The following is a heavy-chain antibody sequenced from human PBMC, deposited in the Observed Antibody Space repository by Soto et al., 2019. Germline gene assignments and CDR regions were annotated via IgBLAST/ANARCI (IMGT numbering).Heavy chain of an antibody. Sequence: SETLSLTCTVSGGSISSYYWSWIRQPPGKGLEWIGYIYYSGSTNYNPSLKSRVTISVDTSKNQFSLKLSSVTAADTAVYYCARRGTWSGYPFYYYYMDVWGKGTTVTVSS. CDR3: ARRGTWSGYPFYYYYMDV. D-gene: IGHD3-3*01. J-gene: IGHJ6*03. CDR2: IYYSGST. V-gene: IGHV4-59*08. CDR1: GGSISSYY.